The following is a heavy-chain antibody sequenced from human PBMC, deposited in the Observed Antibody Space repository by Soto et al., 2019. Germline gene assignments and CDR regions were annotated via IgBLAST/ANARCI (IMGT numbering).Heavy chain of an antibody. Sequence: QVQLVESGGGVVQPGRSPRLSCAASGFTFSSYGMHWVRQAPGKGLEWVAVISYDGSNKYYADSVKGRFTISRDNSKNTLYLQMNSLRAEDTAVYYCAKEAGIAVAQKYYFDYWGQGTLVTVSS. CDR1: GFTFSSYG. CDR2: ISYDGSNK. D-gene: IGHD6-19*01. CDR3: AKEAGIAVAQKYYFDY. V-gene: IGHV3-30*18. J-gene: IGHJ4*02.